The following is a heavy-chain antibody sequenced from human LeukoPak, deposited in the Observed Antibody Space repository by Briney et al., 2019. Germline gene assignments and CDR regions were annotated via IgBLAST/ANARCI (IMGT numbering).Heavy chain of an antibody. CDR3: ARGAVLVGAAFDY. CDR1: GYSISSGYY. D-gene: IGHD2-15*01. Sequence: SETLSLTCTVSGYSISSGYYWGWIRQPPGKGLEWIGSIYHSGSTYYNPSLKSRVTISVDTSKSQFSLKLSSVTAADTAVYYCARGAVLVGAAFDYWGQGTLVTVSS. CDR2: IYHSGST. V-gene: IGHV4-38-2*02. J-gene: IGHJ4*02.